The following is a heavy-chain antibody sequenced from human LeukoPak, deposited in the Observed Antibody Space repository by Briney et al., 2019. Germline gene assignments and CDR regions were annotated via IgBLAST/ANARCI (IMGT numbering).Heavy chain of an antibody. D-gene: IGHD3-22*01. CDR1: GYTFTSYG. CDR2: ISAYNGNT. CDR3: ARVYFRYDSSGYYYLDY. Sequence: GASVKVSCKASGYTFTSYGISWVRQAPGQGLEWMGWISAYNGNTNYAQKLQGRVTMTTDTSTSTAYMELRSLRSDDTAVYYCARVYFRYDSSGYYYLDYWGQGTLVTVSS. V-gene: IGHV1-18*01. J-gene: IGHJ4*02.